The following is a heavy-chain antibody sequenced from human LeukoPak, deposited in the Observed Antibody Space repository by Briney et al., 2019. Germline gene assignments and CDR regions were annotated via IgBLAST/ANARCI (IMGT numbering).Heavy chain of an antibody. CDR2: INHSGST. D-gene: IGHD2-15*01. J-gene: IGHJ6*02. CDR3: ARANPRKYCSGGSCSKVYYYYYGMDV. CDR1: GGSFSGYY. Sequence: SETLSLTCAVYGGSFSGYYWSWIRQPPGKGLVWIGEINHSGSTNYNPSLKSRVTISVDTSKNQFSLKLSSVTAADTAVYYCARANPRKYCSGGSCSKVYYYYYGMDVWGQGTTVTVSS. V-gene: IGHV4-34*01.